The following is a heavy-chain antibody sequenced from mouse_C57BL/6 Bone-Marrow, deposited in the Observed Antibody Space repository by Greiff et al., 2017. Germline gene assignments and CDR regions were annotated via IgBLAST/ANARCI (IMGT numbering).Heavy chain of an antibody. D-gene: IGHD2-2*01. V-gene: IGHV1-54*01. CDR2: INPGSGGT. CDR1: GYAFTNYL. CDR3: ARYSHGYGPFAY. Sequence: QVQLKQSGAELVRPGTSVKVSCKASGYAFTNYLIEWVKQRPGQGLEWIGVINPGSGGTNYNEKFKGKATLTADKSSSTAYMQLSSLTSEDSAVXFCARYSHGYGPFAYWGQGTLVTVSA. J-gene: IGHJ3*01.